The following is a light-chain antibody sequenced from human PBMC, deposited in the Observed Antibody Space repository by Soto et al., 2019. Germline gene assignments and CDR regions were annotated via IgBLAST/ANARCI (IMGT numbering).Light chain of an antibody. CDR3: QQRSKGPPSIT. CDR2: DAT. Sequence: EIVLTQSPAPLSSSPRERATLSFRASQSVSSYLAWYQQKPGQAPRLLIYDATNRATGIPARFSGSWSGTDFTHTISSLEPEKFAVYCWQQRSKGPPSITFGEGTRLETK. V-gene: IGKV3-11*01. J-gene: IGKJ5*01. CDR1: QSVSSY.